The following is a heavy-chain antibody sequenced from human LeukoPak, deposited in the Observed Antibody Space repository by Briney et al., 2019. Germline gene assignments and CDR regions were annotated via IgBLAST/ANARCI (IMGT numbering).Heavy chain of an antibody. Sequence: SETLSLTCTVSGGSIRSYSWSWIRQPPGKGREWIGYITDSGSTNYNPSLRGRVTMSVDTSKKQYSPKLSSVTAADTAVYDCARGRWCPGPWGQGTLVTVSS. CDR1: GGSIRSYS. CDR2: ITDSGST. V-gene: IGHV4-59*01. J-gene: IGHJ5*02. D-gene: IGHD2-8*02. CDR3: ARGRWCPGP.